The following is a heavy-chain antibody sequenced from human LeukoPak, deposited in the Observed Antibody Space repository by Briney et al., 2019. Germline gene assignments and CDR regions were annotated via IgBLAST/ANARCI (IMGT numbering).Heavy chain of an antibody. Sequence: PGGSLRLSCAASGFTFSSYSMNWVRQAPGKGLEWVSSISSSSSYIYYADSVKGRFTISRDNAKNSLYLQMNSLRAEDTAVYYCARDESEMATKAYDYWGQGTLVTVSS. CDR2: ISSSSSYI. J-gene: IGHJ4*02. D-gene: IGHD5-24*01. V-gene: IGHV3-21*01. CDR1: GFTFSSYS. CDR3: ARDESEMATKAYDY.